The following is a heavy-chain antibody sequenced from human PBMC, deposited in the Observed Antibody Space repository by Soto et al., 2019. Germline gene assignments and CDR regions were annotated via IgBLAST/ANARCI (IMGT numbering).Heavy chain of an antibody. V-gene: IGHV1-3*01. CDR3: ARGIAVAAPYYFDY. CDR1: GYSFTTYA. Sequence: ASVKVSCKASGYSFTTYAMHWVRQAPGQTLEWMGWINPTNGNTKYSQKFQGRVTITRDTSASTAYMELSSLRSEDTAVYYCARGIAVAAPYYFDYWGQGTLVTVSS. J-gene: IGHJ4*02. CDR2: INPTNGNT. D-gene: IGHD6-19*01.